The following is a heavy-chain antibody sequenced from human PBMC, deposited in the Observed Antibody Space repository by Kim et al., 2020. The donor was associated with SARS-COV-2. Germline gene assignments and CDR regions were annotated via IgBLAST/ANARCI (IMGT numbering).Heavy chain of an antibody. CDR3: ARGQYCSSTSCYVGWFDP. D-gene: IGHD2-2*01. CDR1: GFTCSSDG. V-gene: IGHV3-33*01. CDR2: IWYDGSNK. Sequence: GKSLKLSCETSGFTCSSDGMHWVRQAPGKGLEWVAVIWYDGSNKYYADSVKGRFTISRDNSKNTLYLQMNSLRAEDTAVYYCARGQYCSSTSCYVGWFDPWGQGTLVTVSS. J-gene: IGHJ5*02.